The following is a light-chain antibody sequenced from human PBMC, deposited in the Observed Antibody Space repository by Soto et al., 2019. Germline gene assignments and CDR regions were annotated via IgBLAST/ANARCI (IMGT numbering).Light chain of an antibody. CDR3: SSYRSSTTFV. V-gene: IGLV2-14*01. Sequence: QSVLTQPASVSGSPGQSITISCTGTSSDVGAYNYVSWYQQYPGKAPTVIIFEVRKRPSGVSNRFSGSKSGDTAYLTISGLQAEYEADYYCSSYRSSTTFVFGTWTKLTVL. J-gene: IGLJ1*01. CDR2: EVR. CDR1: SSDVGAYNY.